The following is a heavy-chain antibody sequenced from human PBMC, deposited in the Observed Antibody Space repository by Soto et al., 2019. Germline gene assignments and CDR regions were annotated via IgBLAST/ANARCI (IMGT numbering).Heavy chain of an antibody. D-gene: IGHD1-26*01. CDR1: GFTFSDYA. CDR2: ISGSGGSI. V-gene: IGHV3-23*01. Sequence: GGSLRLSCTASGFTFSDYALTWVRQAPGKWLEWVSTISGSGGSIYYANSVKGRFTISRDNSKNTLFLQMNSLRAEDTAIYFCAKGKIVGSYYGLFDCWGQGTLVTVSS. J-gene: IGHJ4*02. CDR3: AKGKIVGSYYGLFDC.